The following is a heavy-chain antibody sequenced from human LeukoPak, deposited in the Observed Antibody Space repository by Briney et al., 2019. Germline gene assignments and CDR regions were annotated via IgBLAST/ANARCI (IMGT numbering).Heavy chain of an antibody. CDR1: GYSISSGYY. D-gene: IGHD6-13*01. Sequence: SETLSLTCTVSGYSISSGYYWGWIRQPPGKGLEWIGSIYYSGSTYYNPSLKSRVTISVDTSKNQFSLKLSPVTAADTAVYYCARHAPTYSSSQDYWGQGTLVTVSS. CDR3: ARHAPTYSSSQDY. CDR2: IYYSGST. V-gene: IGHV4-38-2*02. J-gene: IGHJ4*02.